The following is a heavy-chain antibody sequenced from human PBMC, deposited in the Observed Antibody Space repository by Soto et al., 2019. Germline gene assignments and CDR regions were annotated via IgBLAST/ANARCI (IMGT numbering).Heavy chain of an antibody. V-gene: IGHV3-30*04. D-gene: IGHD3-22*01. CDR2: ISYDGSSK. Sequence: HVQLVESGGGVVQPGRSLRLSCAASGFTTGFTFSNYAMHWVRQAPGKGLEWVAVISYDGSSKYYADSVKGRFTISRDNSKNTLYLQMNSLRVEDTAVYYCARGGTYYDSSGTRNWGQGTLVTVSS. CDR3: ARGGTYYDSSGTRN. CDR1: GFTTGFTFSNYA. J-gene: IGHJ4*02.